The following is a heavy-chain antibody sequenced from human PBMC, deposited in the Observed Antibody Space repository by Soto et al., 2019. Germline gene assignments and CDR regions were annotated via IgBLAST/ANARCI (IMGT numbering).Heavy chain of an antibody. V-gene: IGHV3-23*01. Sequence: WGSLRLSCAASGFTFSNAWMSWVRQAPGKGLEWVSAISGSGGSTYYADSVKGRFTISRDNSKNTLYLQMNSLRAEDTAVYYCAKGPRMYSSSLSYYYGMDVWGQGTTVTVSS. D-gene: IGHD6-6*01. CDR2: ISGSGGST. CDR1: GFTFSNAW. CDR3: AKGPRMYSSSLSYYYGMDV. J-gene: IGHJ6*02.